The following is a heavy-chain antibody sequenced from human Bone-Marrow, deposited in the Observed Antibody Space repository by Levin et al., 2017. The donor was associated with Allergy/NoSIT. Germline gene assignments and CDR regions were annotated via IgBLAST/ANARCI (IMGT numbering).Heavy chain of an antibody. D-gene: IGHD6-19*01. CDR3: ARGGIAVAGKELDD. CDR2: ISGYIADT. V-gene: IGHV1-18*01. Sequence: ASVKVSCRTSGYTFTSYGISWVRQAPGQGLEWMGWISGYIADTEYEQKLQGRVTMTTDTSTSTAYMELRRLRGDDTAVYYCARGGIAVAGKELDDWGQGTLVSVSS. CDR1: GYTFTSYG. J-gene: IGHJ4*02.